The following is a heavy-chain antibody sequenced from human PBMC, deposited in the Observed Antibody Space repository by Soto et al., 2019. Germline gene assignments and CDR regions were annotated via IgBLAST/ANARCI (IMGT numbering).Heavy chain of an antibody. J-gene: IGHJ4*02. D-gene: IGHD1-1*01. V-gene: IGHV3-15*01. CDR3: TTDHPWNDRLDY. CDR2: IKSKTDGGTT. Sequence: EVQLVESGGSLVKPGGSLRLSCAASGFTFSNSWMSWVRQAPGKWLEWVGRIKSKTDGGTTDYAAPVKGRFTISRDDSKNMLYRQMNSLKTEDTAVYYCTTDHPWNDRLDYWGQGTLVTVSS. CDR1: GFTFSNSW.